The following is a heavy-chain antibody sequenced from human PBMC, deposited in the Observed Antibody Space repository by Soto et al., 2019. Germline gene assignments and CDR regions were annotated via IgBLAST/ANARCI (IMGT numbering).Heavy chain of an antibody. V-gene: IGHV1-69*13. J-gene: IGHJ6*02. CDR1: GGTFSSYA. Sequence: SVKVSCKXSGGTFSSYAISWVRQAPGQGLEWMGGIIPIFGTANYAQKFQGRVTITADESTSTAYMELSSLRSEDTAVYYCAGGNYYGSSYYYYYGMDVWGQGTTVTVSS. D-gene: IGHD3-10*01. CDR3: AGGNYYGSSYYYYYGMDV. CDR2: IIPIFGTA.